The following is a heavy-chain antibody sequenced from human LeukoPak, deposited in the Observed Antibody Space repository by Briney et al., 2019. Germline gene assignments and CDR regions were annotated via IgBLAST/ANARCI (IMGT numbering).Heavy chain of an antibody. V-gene: IGHV3-11*06. CDR3: ARGRRFSTGATRYSGMDV. CDR2: ISCSSSYT. D-gene: IGHD1-7*01. Sequence: PGGSLRLSCAAPPFTSSGYDMSWIRQAPGKGLEWISYISCSSSYTNYADSVKGRFTISRDDAKNSLYLQMNSLRDEDTAVYYCARGRRFSTGATRYSGMDVWGQGTTVTVSS. J-gene: IGHJ6*02. CDR1: PFTSSGYD.